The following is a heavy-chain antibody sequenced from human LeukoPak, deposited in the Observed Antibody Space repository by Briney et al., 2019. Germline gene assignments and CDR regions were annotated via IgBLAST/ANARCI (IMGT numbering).Heavy chain of an antibody. CDR1: GFTFSSYA. V-gene: IGHV3-30*01. J-gene: IGHJ4*02. Sequence: GRSLRLSCAASGFTFSSYAMHWVRQAPGKGLERLAVISYDGSNKYYADSVKGRFTISRDNSKNTLYLQMNSLRAEDTAVYYCAKAQIPYGSGSYYKGYWGQGTLVTVSS. CDR2: ISYDGSNK. D-gene: IGHD3-10*01. CDR3: AKAQIPYGSGSYYKGY.